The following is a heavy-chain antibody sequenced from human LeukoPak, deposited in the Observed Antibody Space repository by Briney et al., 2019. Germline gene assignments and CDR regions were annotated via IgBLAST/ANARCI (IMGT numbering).Heavy chain of an antibody. J-gene: IGHJ4*02. Sequence: GGSLRLSCAASGFTFISYAMRWVRQAPGKGLEWVSAISGSGGSTYYADSVKGRFTISRDNSKNTLYLQMNSLRAEDTAVYYCAKAIVVVVAANYFDYWGQGTLVTVSS. CDR2: ISGSGGST. V-gene: IGHV3-23*01. D-gene: IGHD2-15*01. CDR3: AKAIVVVVAANYFDY. CDR1: GFTFISYA.